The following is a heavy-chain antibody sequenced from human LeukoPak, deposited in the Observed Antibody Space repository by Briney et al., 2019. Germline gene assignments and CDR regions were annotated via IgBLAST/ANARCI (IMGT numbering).Heavy chain of an antibody. J-gene: IGHJ3*02. CDR3: ARDNSRDAFDI. V-gene: IGHV4-39*07. D-gene: IGHD2-21*01. Sequence: SETLSLTCTVSGGSIRSSYYYWGWIRQPPGKGLEWIGSIYDSGSTYYNPSLKSRVTISVDTSKNQFSLKLSSVTAADTAVYYCARDNSRDAFDIWGQGTMVTVSS. CDR2: IYDSGST. CDR1: GGSIRSSYYY.